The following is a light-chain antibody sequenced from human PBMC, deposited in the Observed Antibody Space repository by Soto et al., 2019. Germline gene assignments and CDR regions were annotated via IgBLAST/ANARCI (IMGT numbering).Light chain of an antibody. CDR3: HERLSTPWS. CDR1: KAINKY. CDR2: DVS. V-gene: IGKV1-39*01. Sequence: DIQLTQSPSSLSASVGDRVTITCRPSKAINKYLSWFRQKPGKAPEPLIYDVSTLQRGVPSRFSGSGSGTYFTLTISSLKLDDFASYYCHERLSTPWSFGQGTKVDIQ. J-gene: IGKJ1*01.